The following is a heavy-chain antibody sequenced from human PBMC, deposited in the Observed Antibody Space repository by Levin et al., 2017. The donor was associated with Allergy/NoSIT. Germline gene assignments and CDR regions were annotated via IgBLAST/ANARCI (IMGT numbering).Heavy chain of an antibody. Sequence: PGGSLRLSCAASAFTFSDYWMHWVRQAPGKGLVWVSRINSDGSTTNYADSVRGRFTISRDNAKNTLYLQMNSLRAEDTAVYYCARVKDGYNVGAYDIWGQGTVVTVSS. CDR2: INSDGSTT. CDR3: ARVKDGYNVGAYDI. V-gene: IGHV3-74*01. CDR1: AFTFSDYW. D-gene: IGHD5-24*01. J-gene: IGHJ3*02.